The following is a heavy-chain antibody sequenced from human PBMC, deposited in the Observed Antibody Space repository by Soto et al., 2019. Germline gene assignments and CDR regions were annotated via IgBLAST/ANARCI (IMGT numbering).Heavy chain of an antibody. D-gene: IGHD1-26*01. CDR2: INSDGSST. CDR1: GFTFSSYW. Sequence: EVQLVESGGGLVQPGGSLRLSCAASGFTFSSYWMHWVRQAPGKGLVWVSRINSDGSSTSYADSVKGRFTISRDNAKNMLYLQMNSLRAEDTAVYYCARTWELHYNWFDPWGQGTLVTVSS. J-gene: IGHJ5*02. V-gene: IGHV3-74*01. CDR3: ARTWELHYNWFDP.